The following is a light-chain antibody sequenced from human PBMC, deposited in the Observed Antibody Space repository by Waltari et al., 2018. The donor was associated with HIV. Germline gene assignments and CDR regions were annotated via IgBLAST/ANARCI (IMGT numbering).Light chain of an antibody. J-gene: IGKJ5*01. CDR2: NSS. V-gene: IGKV3-15*01. CDR3: QQYNNWPPIT. CDR1: QSVGTS. Sequence: EIVMTQPPAALSVSPGERVLVPCRASQSVGTSVAWYQQRPGRAPRLILYNSSIRSAGVPARFSGSGSGTAFMLNITSLQSDDFAFYYCQQYNNWPPITFGQGTRLEI.